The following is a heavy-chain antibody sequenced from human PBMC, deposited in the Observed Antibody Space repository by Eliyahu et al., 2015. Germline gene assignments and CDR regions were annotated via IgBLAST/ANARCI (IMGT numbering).Heavy chain of an antibody. CDR2: IYYSGST. J-gene: IGHJ4*02. D-gene: IGHD5-12*01. V-gene: IGHV4-39*01. CDR3: ARHTGNKWLRFLWFDY. CDR1: GGSISSSSYY. Sequence: QLQLQESGPGLVKPSETLSLTCTVXGGSISSSSYYWGWIRQPPGKGLEWIGSIYYSGSTYYNPSLKSRVTISVDTSKNQFSLKLSSVTAADTAVYYCARHTGNKWLRFLWFDYWGQGTLVTVSS.